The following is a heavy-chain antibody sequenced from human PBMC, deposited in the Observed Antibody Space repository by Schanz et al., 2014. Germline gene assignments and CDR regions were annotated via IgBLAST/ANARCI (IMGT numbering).Heavy chain of an antibody. CDR3: ASSGAGYSSSWDFDY. CDR1: GYTFTSYD. Sequence: QVQLIQSGAEVKKPGASVKVSCTASGYTFTSYDINWVRQAPGQGLEWMGIINLSGGSTNNAQKFQGRLTMTRDTSTSTVYMELSSLRSEDTAVYYCASSGAGYSSSWDFDYWGQGTLVTVSS. J-gene: IGHJ4*02. D-gene: IGHD6-13*01. V-gene: IGHV1-46*01. CDR2: INLSGGST.